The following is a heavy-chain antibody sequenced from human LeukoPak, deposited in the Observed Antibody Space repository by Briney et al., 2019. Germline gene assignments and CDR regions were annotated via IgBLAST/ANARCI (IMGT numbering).Heavy chain of an antibody. CDR2: IRYDGSNK. J-gene: IGHJ4*02. CDR1: GFTFSSYG. V-gene: IGHV3-30*02. Sequence: PGGSLRLSCAVSGFTFSSYGMHWVRQAPGKGLEWVAFIRYDGSNKYYADSVKGRFTISRDNSKNTLYLQMNSLRAEDTAVYYCAKDRRLVRFLVGYFDYWGQGTLVTVSS. CDR3: AKDRRLVRFLVGYFDY. D-gene: IGHD3-3*01.